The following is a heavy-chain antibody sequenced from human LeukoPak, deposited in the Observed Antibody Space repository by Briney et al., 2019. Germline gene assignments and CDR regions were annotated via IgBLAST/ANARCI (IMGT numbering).Heavy chain of an antibody. CDR3: ARDGGTVGATPFDY. CDR2: IIPILGIA. Sequence: GASVKVSCKASGGTFSSFAISWVRQAPGQGLEWMGRIIPILGIANYAQKFQGRVTITADKSTSTAYMELSSLRSEDTAVYYCARDGGTVGATPFDYWGQGTLVTVSS. D-gene: IGHD1-26*01. J-gene: IGHJ4*02. CDR1: GGTFSSFA. V-gene: IGHV1-69*04.